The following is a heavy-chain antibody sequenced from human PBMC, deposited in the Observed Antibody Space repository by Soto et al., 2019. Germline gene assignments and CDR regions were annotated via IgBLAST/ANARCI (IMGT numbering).Heavy chain of an antibody. J-gene: IGHJ6*04. CDR2: INPNNGDT. CDR1: GYTFTGYY. Sequence: ASVKVSCKASGYTFTGYYMHWVRQAPGQGLECMGWINPNNGDTNYAQKFQGRVTMTRDTSTSTAYLEVSRLRSDDTAMYYCARVPFYFGWGSYLYYYGMAFWGKGPPVTV. V-gene: IGHV1-2*02. CDR3: ARVPFYFGWGSYLYYYGMAF. D-gene: IGHD3-10*01.